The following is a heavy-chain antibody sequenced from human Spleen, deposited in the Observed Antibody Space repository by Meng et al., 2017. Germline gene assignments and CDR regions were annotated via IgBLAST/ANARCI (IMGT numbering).Heavy chain of an antibody. CDR2: IIPIFGTA. CDR1: GGTFSSYA. CDR3: ARTRCHDSTSCYYYYYGMDV. J-gene: IGHJ6*02. D-gene: IGHD2-2*01. Sequence: SVKVSCKASGGTFSSYAISWVRQAPGQGLEWMGGIIPIFGTANYAQKFQGRVTITTDESTSTAYMELSSLRSEDTAVYYCARTRCHDSTSCYYYYYGMDVWGQGTTVTVSS. V-gene: IGHV1-69*05.